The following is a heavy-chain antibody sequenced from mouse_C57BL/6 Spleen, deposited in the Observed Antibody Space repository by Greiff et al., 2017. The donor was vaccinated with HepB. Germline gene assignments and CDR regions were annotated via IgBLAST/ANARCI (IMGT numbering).Heavy chain of an antibody. Sequence: QVHVKQSGTELVKPGASVKLSCKASGYTFTSYWMHWVKQRPGQGLEWIGNINPSNGGTNYNEKFKSKATLTVDKSSSTAYMQLSSLTSEDSAVYYCARSRAVKVYFDVWGTGTTVTVAS. J-gene: IGHJ1*03. V-gene: IGHV1-53*01. D-gene: IGHD1-3*01. CDR3: ARSRAVKVYFDV. CDR2: INPSNGGT. CDR1: GYTFTSYW.